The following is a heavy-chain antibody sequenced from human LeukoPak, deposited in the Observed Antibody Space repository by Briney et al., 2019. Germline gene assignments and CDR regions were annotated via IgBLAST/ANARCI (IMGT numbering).Heavy chain of an antibody. J-gene: IGHJ4*02. Sequence: PGGSLRLSCAASGFTFSNYAMSWVRQAPGKGLEWVSAISGSGGSTYYADSVKGRFTVSRDNAKNSLYLQMNSLRAEDTAVYYCAAPDPPAVAGFDYWGQGTLVTVSS. D-gene: IGHD6-19*01. V-gene: IGHV3-23*01. CDR1: GFTFSNYA. CDR3: AAPDPPAVAGFDY. CDR2: ISGSGGST.